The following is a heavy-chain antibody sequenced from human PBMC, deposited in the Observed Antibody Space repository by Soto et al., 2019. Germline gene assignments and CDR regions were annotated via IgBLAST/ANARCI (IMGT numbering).Heavy chain of an antibody. CDR1: GYTFTSYG. CDR2: ISAYNGNT. Sequence: ASVKVSCKASGYTFTSYGISWVRQAPGQGLEWMGWISAYNGNTNYAQKLQGRVTMTTDTSTSTAYMELRSLRSDDTAVYYCARDLHSSGYFWFDPWGQGTLVTVSS. V-gene: IGHV1-18*01. D-gene: IGHD3-22*01. J-gene: IGHJ5*02. CDR3: ARDLHSSGYFWFDP.